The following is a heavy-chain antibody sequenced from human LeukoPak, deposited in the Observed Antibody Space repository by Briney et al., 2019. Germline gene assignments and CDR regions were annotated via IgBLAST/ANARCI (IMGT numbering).Heavy chain of an antibody. CDR1: GFTFSSYA. V-gene: IGHV3-30-3*01. CDR3: ARDLSSSSTAYFQY. J-gene: IGHJ1*01. D-gene: IGHD6-6*01. CDR2: ISYDGSNK. Sequence: GGSLRLSCAASGFTFSSYAMHWVRQAPGKGLEWVAVISYDGSNKYYADSVKGRFTISRDDAKNSLYLQMNSLRAEDTAVYYCARDLSSSSTAYFQYWGQGTLVTVSS.